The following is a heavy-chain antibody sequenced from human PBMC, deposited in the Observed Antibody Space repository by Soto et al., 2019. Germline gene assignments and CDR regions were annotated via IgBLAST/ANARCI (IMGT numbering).Heavy chain of an antibody. CDR2: INHSGST. CDR3: ASRSIVGATSGWFDP. J-gene: IGHJ5*02. D-gene: IGHD1-26*01. Sequence: SETLSLTCAVYGGSFSGYYWSWIRQPPGKGLEWIGEINHSGSTNYNPSLKSRVTISVDTSKNQFSLKLSSVTAADTAVYYCASRSIVGATSGWFDPWGQGTLVT. V-gene: IGHV4-34*01. CDR1: GGSFSGYY.